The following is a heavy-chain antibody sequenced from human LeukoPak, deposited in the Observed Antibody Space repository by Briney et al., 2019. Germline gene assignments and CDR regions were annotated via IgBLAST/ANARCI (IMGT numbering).Heavy chain of an antibody. V-gene: IGHV3-23*01. D-gene: IGHD4-17*01. CDR3: AKDLTSYDYGDYGGSDY. CDR1: GFTFTGYA. CDR2: ISGRARSS. J-gene: IGHJ4*02. Sequence: GGSLRLSCAASGFTFTGYAMSWGREAPGKGGGWGSAISGRARSSFYADSVKGRFTISRDNSKDMVYLHMNSLRAEDTAIYYCAKDLTSYDYGDYGGSDYWGQGTLVTVSS.